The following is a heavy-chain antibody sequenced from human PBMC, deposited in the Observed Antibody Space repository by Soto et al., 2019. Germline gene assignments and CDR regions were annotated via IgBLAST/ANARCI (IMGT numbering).Heavy chain of an antibody. J-gene: IGHJ6*03. V-gene: IGHV3-23*01. Sequence: PGGSLRLSCAASGFTFSTHAMSWVRQAPGKGLEWVSAISGSGGSTYYADSVKGRFTISRDNSKNTLYVQMNSPRAEDTAVYYCAKGDVVRGVSYYMDVWGKGTTVTVSS. D-gene: IGHD3-10*01. CDR2: ISGSGGST. CDR3: AKGDVVRGVSYYMDV. CDR1: GFTFSTHA.